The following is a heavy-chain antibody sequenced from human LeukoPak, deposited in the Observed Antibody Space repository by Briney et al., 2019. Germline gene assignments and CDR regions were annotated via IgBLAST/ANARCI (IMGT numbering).Heavy chain of an antibody. CDR3: AREDYDFWSGYSAEPSHFDY. CDR2: IYYSGST. Sequence: SETLSLTCTVSGGSISSSSYYWGWIRQPPGKGLEWIGSIYYSGSTYYNPSLKSRVTISVDTSKNQFSLKLSSVTAADTAVYYCAREDYDFWSGYSAEPSHFDYWGQGTLVTVSS. CDR1: GGSISSSSYY. D-gene: IGHD3-3*01. V-gene: IGHV4-39*07. J-gene: IGHJ4*02.